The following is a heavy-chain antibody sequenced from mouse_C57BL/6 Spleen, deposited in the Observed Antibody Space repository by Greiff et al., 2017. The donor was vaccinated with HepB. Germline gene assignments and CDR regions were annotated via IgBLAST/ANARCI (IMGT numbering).Heavy chain of an antibody. Sequence: QVQLKQSGAELVRPGASVKLSCKASGYTFTDYYINWVKQRPGQGLEWIARIYPGSGNTYYNEKFKGKATLTAEKSSSTAYMQLSSLTSEDSAVYFCARTSITTVVYWYFDVWGTGTTVTVSS. V-gene: IGHV1-76*01. D-gene: IGHD1-1*01. J-gene: IGHJ1*03. CDR1: GYTFTDYY. CDR3: ARTSITTVVYWYFDV. CDR2: IYPGSGNT.